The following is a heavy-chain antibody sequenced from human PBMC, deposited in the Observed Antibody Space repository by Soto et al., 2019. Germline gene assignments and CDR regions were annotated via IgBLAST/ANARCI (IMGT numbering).Heavy chain of an antibody. D-gene: IGHD1-26*01. CDR2: VIGSGSNT. V-gene: IGHV3-23*01. CDR3: EKGSTSGSYYGAFDY. Sequence: PGGSLRLSCAASGFTFSSYAMNWVRQAPGKGLEWVSSVIGSGSNTYFADSVKGRFTISRDNSKNTLYLQMNSLRAEDTAVYYCEKGSTSGSYYGAFDYWGQGTLVTVSS. J-gene: IGHJ4*02. CDR1: GFTFSSYA.